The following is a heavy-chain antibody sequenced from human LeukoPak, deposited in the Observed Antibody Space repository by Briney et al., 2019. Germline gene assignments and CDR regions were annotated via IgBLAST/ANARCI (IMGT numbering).Heavy chain of an antibody. D-gene: IGHD3-3*01. CDR1: GFTFSSYA. CDR2: ISGSGGST. CDR3: AKDPAGDMIFGVVASWRYFDY. Sequence: PGGSLRLSCAASGFTFSSYAMSWVRQAPGKGLEWVSAISGSGGSTYYADSVKGRFTISRDNSKNTLYLQMNSLRAEDTAVYYCAKDPAGDMIFGVVASWRYFDYWGQGTLVTVSS. J-gene: IGHJ4*02. V-gene: IGHV3-23*01.